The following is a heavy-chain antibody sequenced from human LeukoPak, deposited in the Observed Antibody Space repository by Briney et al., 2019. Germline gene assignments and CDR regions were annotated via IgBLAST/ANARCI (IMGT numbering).Heavy chain of an antibody. CDR3: SRVSPIYYFDL. Sequence: GGSLRLSCAASGFTFSDYYMSWIRQAPGKGLEWISYISNNGNIIYYAESLKGRFTISRDNTRNSLYLQVNSLRAEDTAVYYCSRVSPIYYFDLWGRGTLVTVSS. V-gene: IGHV3-11*01. CDR2: ISNNGNII. CDR1: GFTFSDYY. D-gene: IGHD5-24*01. J-gene: IGHJ2*01.